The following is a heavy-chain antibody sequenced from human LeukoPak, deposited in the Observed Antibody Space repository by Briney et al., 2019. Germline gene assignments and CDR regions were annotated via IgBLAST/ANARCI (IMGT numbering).Heavy chain of an antibody. D-gene: IGHD2-8*01. CDR2: ISTGGSAI. Sequence: GGSLRLSCAASGFTFSSYAMSWVRQAPGKGLEWVSSISTGGSAIYYADSVKGRFTISRDNAKNSLYLQMNSLRAEDTAVYYCAGRYCTNGVCPFDYWGQGALATVSS. J-gene: IGHJ4*02. CDR1: GFTFSSYA. CDR3: AGRYCTNGVCPFDY. V-gene: IGHV3-21*01.